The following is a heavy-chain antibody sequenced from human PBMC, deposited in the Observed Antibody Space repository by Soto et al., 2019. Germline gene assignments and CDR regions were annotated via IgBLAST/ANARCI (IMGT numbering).Heavy chain of an antibody. V-gene: IGHV3-23*01. J-gene: IGHJ4*02. D-gene: IGHD1-1*01. Sequence: PGGSLRLSCAASGFPFGNYAMSWFRQAPGKGLEWISGISGGGHGTNYADSVKGRFTISRDNSRNTLYLQMNSLRVEDTAVYYCAKDPRLQLGFWGQGTLVTVSS. CDR2: ISGGGHGT. CDR1: GFPFGNYA. CDR3: AKDPRLQLGF.